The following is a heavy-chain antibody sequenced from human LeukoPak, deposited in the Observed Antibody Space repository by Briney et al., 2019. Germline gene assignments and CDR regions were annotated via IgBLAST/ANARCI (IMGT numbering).Heavy chain of an antibody. J-gene: IGHJ4*02. CDR3: ASRNFGSSPFDY. CDR2: ISSDGSNT. Sequence: PGGSLRLSCAASGFTFSRFWMHWVRRAPGKGLVWVSRISSDGSNTNYADSVKGRFTISRDNAKNTLYLQMDSLTGDDTAVYYCASRNFGSSPFDYWGQGTLVTVSS. D-gene: IGHD3-10*01. V-gene: IGHV3-74*01. CDR1: GFTFSRFW.